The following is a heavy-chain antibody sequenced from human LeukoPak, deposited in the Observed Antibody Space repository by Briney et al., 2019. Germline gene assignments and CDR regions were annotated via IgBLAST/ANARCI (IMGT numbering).Heavy chain of an antibody. V-gene: IGHV4-59*11. J-gene: IGHJ2*01. D-gene: IGHD2-2*02. CDR3: ARALAYCSSTGCYRYFDL. CDR1: GGSISSHY. Sequence: SETLSLTCTVSGGSISSHYWSWIRQPPGKGLEWIGYIYYSGSTNYNPSLKSRVTISVDTSKNQFSLKLSSVTAADTAVYYCARALAYCSSTGCYRYFDLWGRGTLVTVSS. CDR2: IYYSGST.